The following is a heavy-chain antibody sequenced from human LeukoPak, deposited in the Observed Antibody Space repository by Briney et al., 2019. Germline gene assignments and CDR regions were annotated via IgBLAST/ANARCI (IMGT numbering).Heavy chain of an antibody. D-gene: IGHD5-12*01. Sequence: SVKGSCKASAGTFSSYAISWVRQAPGQGLEWMGGTIPIFGTANSAKKFQGRVTITADESTNPAHHELSSLTTGDTPVYYCATVMGGGYDFCGFDIWGQGTMVTVSS. CDR2: TIPIFGTA. V-gene: IGHV1-69*01. J-gene: IGHJ3*02. CDR3: ATVMGGGYDFCGFDI. CDR1: AGTFSSYA.